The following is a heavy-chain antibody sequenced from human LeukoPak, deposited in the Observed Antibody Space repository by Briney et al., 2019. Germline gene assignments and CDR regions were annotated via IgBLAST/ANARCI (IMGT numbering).Heavy chain of an antibody. CDR3: ARDGHYYDSSGYPVYFDN. V-gene: IGHV3-7*01. Sequence: GGSLRLSCAASGFTFSSYWMSWVRQAPGKGLDWVANKKQDGSEKYYVDSVKGRFTISRDNAKNSLYLQMNSLRAEDTAVYYCARDGHYYDSSGYPVYFDNWGQGTLVTVSS. J-gene: IGHJ4*02. D-gene: IGHD3-22*01. CDR2: KKQDGSEK. CDR1: GFTFSSYW.